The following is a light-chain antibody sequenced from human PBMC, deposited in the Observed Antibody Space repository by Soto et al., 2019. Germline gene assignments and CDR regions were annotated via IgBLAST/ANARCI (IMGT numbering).Light chain of an antibody. CDR1: QSVSSD. Sequence: EIVMTQSPVTLSASSGERVTLSCRASQSVSSDLAWYQQKPGQAPRLLIYAASTRATGIPARFSGSGSGTEFILTISSLQAEDVALYYCQQYYDIPFTFGQGTRLEIK. CDR2: AAS. J-gene: IGKJ5*01. V-gene: IGKV3-15*01. CDR3: QQYYDIPFT.